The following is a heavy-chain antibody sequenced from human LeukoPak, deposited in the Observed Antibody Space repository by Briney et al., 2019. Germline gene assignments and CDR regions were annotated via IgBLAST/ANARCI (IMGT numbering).Heavy chain of an antibody. V-gene: IGHV4-59*08. J-gene: IGHJ4*02. CDR2: IYYSGST. CDR1: GGSLSSYY. Sequence: PSETLSLTCTVSGGSLSSYYWSWIRQPPGKGLEWSGYIYYSGSTNYNPSLKSRVTISVATSKNQFSLKLSSVTAADTAVYYCARHHYDYVWGSYRFDYWGQGTLVTVSS. CDR3: ARHHYDYVWGSYRFDY. D-gene: IGHD3-16*02.